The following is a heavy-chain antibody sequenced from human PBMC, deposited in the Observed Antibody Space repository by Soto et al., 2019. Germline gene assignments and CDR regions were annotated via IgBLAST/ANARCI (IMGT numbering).Heavy chain of an antibody. CDR2: SSAYNGNT. CDR3: ASAPRSSWYAP. Sequence: QVQLVQSGAEVKKPGASVKVSCKASGYTFTSYGISWVRQAPGQGLEWMGWSSAYNGNTNYAQKLPGSVTMTTDTATSTAYMALRSRRSDVTAVYYCASAPRSSWYAPWGQGTLVTVSS. CDR1: GYTFTSYG. V-gene: IGHV1-18*01. J-gene: IGHJ5*02. D-gene: IGHD6-13*01.